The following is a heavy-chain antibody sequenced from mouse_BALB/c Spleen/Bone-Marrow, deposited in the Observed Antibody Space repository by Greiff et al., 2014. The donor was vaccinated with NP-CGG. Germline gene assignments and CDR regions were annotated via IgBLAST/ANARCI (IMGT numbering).Heavy chain of an antibody. J-gene: IGHJ1*01. CDR3: AREGYGNYVWYA. CDR1: GFNIKDTY. D-gene: IGHD2-10*02. CDR2: IDPANGNT. V-gene: IGHV14-3*02. Sequence: VQLQQPGAELVKPGASVKLSCTASGFNIKDTYMHWVKQRPEQGLEWIGNIDPANGNTKYDPKFQGKATITADTSSNTAYLQLSSLTSEDTAVYYCAREGYGNYVWYAWGAGTTVTVSS.